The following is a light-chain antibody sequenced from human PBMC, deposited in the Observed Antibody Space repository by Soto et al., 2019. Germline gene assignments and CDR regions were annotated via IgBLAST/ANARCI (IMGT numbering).Light chain of an antibody. Sequence: QSALTQPASVSGSPGQSITISCTGTSDDVGGYNYVSWYQQHPGKAPKLMIFEVNNRPSGVSNRFSGSRSGNTASLTISGLQAEDEADYYCSSYRSGNTLVVFGGGIQLTVL. J-gene: IGLJ2*01. V-gene: IGLV2-14*01. CDR1: SDDVGGYNY. CDR3: SSYRSGNTLVV. CDR2: EVN.